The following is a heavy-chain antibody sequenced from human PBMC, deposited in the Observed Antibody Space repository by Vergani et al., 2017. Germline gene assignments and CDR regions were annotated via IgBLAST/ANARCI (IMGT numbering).Heavy chain of an antibody. J-gene: IGHJ4*02. CDR2: IQYDGSNK. V-gene: IGHV3-30*02. CDR1: GFTFSSYG. D-gene: IGHD5-24*01. Sequence: QVQLVESGGGVVQPGGSLRLSCAASGFTFSSYGMHWVRQAPGKGLEWVAFIQYDGSNKYYADSVKGRFTISRDNSKNTLYLQMNSLRAEDTAVYYCAKDSRDGYKKGGFDYWGQGTLVTVSS. CDR3: AKDSRDGYKKGGFDY.